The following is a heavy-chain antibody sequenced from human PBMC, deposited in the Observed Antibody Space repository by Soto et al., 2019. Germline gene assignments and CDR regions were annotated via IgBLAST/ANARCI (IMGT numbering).Heavy chain of an antibody. CDR3: ARGKYCSSTGCYPYYYYGMDV. CDR2: IYPGDSDT. V-gene: IGHV5-51*01. D-gene: IGHD2-2*01. Sequence: GESLKISCHGSGYSFTTYWIGWVRQMPGKGLEWMGIIYPGDSDTRYTPSFQGQVTISADKSISTAYLQWSSLKASDTALYYCARGKYCSSTGCYPYYYYGMDVWGQGATVTVSS. J-gene: IGHJ6*02. CDR1: GYSFTTYW.